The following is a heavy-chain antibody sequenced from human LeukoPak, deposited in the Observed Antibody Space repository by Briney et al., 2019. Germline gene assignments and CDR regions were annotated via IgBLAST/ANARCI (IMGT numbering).Heavy chain of an antibody. V-gene: IGHV1-69*05. CDR1: GGTFSSYA. D-gene: IGHD6-13*01. CDR3: ARGDYSSSWYLSAFDI. CDR2: IIPIFGTA. Sequence: SVKVSCKASGGTFSSYAISWVRQAPGQGLEWMGGIIPIFGTANYAQKFQGRVTMTRDTSTSTVYMELSSLGSEDTAVYYCARGDYSSSWYLSAFDIWGQGTMVTVSS. J-gene: IGHJ3*02.